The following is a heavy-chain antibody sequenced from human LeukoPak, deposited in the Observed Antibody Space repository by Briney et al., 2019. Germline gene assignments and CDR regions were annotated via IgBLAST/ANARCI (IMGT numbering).Heavy chain of an antibody. CDR3: ARKVEEGWFDP. Sequence: SETLSLTCTVSGGSISSGSYYWSWIRQPAGKGLEWIGRIYTSGSTNYNPSLKSRVTISVDTSKNQFSLKLSSVTAADTAVYYCARKVEEGWFDPWGQGTLVTVSS. J-gene: IGHJ5*02. CDR1: GGSISSGSYY. V-gene: IGHV4-61*02. CDR2: IYTSGST.